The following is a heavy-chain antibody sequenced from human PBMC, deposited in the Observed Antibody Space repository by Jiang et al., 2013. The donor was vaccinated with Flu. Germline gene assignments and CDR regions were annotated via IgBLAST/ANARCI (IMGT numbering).Heavy chain of an antibody. Sequence: KPTQTLTLTCTFSGFSLSTSGMCVSWIRQPPGKALEWLARIDWDDDKYYSTSLKTRLTISKDTSKNQVVLTMTNMDPVDTATYYCALGYSSSWHFPKRYYFDYWGQGTLVTVSS. V-gene: IGHV2-70*11. J-gene: IGHJ4*02. CDR3: ALGYSSSWHFPKRYYFDY. D-gene: IGHD6-13*01. CDR1: GFSLSTSGMC. CDR2: IDWDDDK.